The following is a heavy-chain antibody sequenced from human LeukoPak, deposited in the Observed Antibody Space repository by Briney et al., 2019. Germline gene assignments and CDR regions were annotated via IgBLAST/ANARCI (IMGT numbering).Heavy chain of an antibody. J-gene: IGHJ3*02. V-gene: IGHV4-34*01. D-gene: IGHD2-8*02. CDR2: INHSGST. CDR3: AREGGEVLGGDAFDI. CDR1: GGSFSGHY. Sequence: SETLSLTCPVYGGSFSGHYWSWIRQSPGKGLEWIGEINHSGSTNCNPSLKSRVTISVDTSKNQFSLKLSSVTAADTAVYYCAREGGEVLGGDAFDIWGQGTMVTVSS.